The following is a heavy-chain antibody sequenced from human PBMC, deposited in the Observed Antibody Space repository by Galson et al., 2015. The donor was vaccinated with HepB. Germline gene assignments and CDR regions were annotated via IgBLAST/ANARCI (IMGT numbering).Heavy chain of an antibody. CDR1: GYTFTSYD. V-gene: IGHV1-8*01. J-gene: IGHJ4*02. Sequence: SVKVSCKASGYTFTSYDINWVRQATGRGLEWMGWMNPNSGNTGYAQKFQGRVTMTRNTSISTAYMELSSLRSEDTAVYYCARGLYSSGWYYGYWGQGTLVTVSS. CDR2: MNPNSGNT. CDR3: ARGLYSSGWYYGY. D-gene: IGHD6-19*01.